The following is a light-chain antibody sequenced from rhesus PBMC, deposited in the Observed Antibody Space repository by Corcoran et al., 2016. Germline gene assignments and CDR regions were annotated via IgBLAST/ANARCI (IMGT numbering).Light chain of an antibody. CDR2: EAS. V-gene: IGKV1-25*01. CDR3: LHYHATPYS. CDR1: RDITIN. Sequence: DIQMTQSPSSLSASVGDRVTITCRASRDITINLAWYQQKPGETPNLLIYEASTLQSGVPSRFSGSGSGADFTLTISSLQPEDCATYYCLHYHATPYSFGQGTKVEIK. J-gene: IGKJ2*01.